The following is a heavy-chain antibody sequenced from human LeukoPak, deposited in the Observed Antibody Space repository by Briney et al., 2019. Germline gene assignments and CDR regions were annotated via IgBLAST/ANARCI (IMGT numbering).Heavy chain of an antibody. D-gene: IGHD3-10*01. CDR2: INHSGST. CDR1: GGSFSGYY. CDR3: AGAHYYGSGSYPYYFDY. J-gene: IGHJ4*02. Sequence: SETLSLTCAVYGGSFSGYYWSWVRQPPGKGLEWMGEINHSGSTNYNPSLKSRVTISVGSSKNQFSLKLSSVTAADTAVYYCAGAHYYGSGSYPYYFDYWGQGTLVTVSS. V-gene: IGHV4-34*01.